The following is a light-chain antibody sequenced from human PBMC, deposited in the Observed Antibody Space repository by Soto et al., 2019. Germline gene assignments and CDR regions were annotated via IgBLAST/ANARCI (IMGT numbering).Light chain of an antibody. J-gene: IGKJ1*01. CDR2: ATS. V-gene: IGKV1-12*01. CDR1: QGITGW. Sequence: DIQMTQSPSSVSASVGDRVTITCRASQGITGWLAWYQQKPGKAPNLLIYATSSLQSGVPSRFSGSGSGTDFTLTISSLQPEDFATYYCQQGNSFPRTFGQGTKV. CDR3: QQGNSFPRT.